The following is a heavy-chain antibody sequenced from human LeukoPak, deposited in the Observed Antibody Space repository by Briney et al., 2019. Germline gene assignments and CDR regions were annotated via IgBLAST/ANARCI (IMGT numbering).Heavy chain of an antibody. CDR1: GFTFSSYS. J-gene: IGHJ4*02. V-gene: IGHV3-23*01. D-gene: IGHD3-10*01. Sequence: GGSLRLSCAASGFTFSSYSMNWVRQAPGKGLEWVSAISGSGGSTYYADSVKGRFTISRDNSKNTLYLQMNSLRAEDTAVYYCAKSADLLWFGELLSWGQGTLVTVSS. CDR3: AKSADLLWFGELLS. CDR2: ISGSGGST.